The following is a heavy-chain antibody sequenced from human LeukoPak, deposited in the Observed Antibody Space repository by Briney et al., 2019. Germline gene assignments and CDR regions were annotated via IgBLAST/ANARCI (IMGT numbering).Heavy chain of an antibody. J-gene: IGHJ4*02. CDR2: IKEDGSEA. V-gene: IGHV3-7*01. CDR1: GLTISGHW. Sequence: GGSLRLSCAASGLTISGHWMAWVRQAPGKGLEWVAGIKEDGSEAHYVDSVKGRFTISRDNSKNTLYLQMNSLRAEDTAVYYCAREKTAAGLDYWGQGTLVTVSS. CDR3: AREKTAAGLDY. D-gene: IGHD6-13*01.